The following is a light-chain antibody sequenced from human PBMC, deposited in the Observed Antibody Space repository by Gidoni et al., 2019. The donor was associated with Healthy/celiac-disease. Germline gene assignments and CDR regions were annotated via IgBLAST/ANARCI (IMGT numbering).Light chain of an antibody. V-gene: IGKV3-11*01. J-gene: IGKJ4*01. CDR1: QSVSSY. CDR3: QQRSNWPPLT. Sequence: EIVLTQSPATLSLSPGERANLSCRASQSVSSYLAWYQQKPGQAPRLLIYDASNRATGIPARFSGSGSGTDFTLTISSLEPEDFAVYYCQQRSNWPPLTFXGXTKVEIK. CDR2: DAS.